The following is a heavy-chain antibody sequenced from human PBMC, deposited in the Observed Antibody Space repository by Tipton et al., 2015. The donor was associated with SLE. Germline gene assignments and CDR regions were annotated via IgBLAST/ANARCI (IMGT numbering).Heavy chain of an antibody. CDR3: AEWDDLGAFDI. J-gene: IGHJ3*02. V-gene: IGHV3-30*11. D-gene: IGHD1-26*01. Sequence: SVKGRFTISRDNAKNTLYLQMNSLRAEDTAVYYCAEWDDLGAFDIWGQGTMVTVSS.